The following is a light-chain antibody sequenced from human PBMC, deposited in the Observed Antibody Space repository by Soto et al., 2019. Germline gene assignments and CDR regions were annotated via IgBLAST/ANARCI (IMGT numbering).Light chain of an antibody. Sequence: DIHMTQSPSTLSASVGDRVTITCRASQSISVWLAWYQQKPGKAPNLLIYKTSSLETGVPSRFSRSGSGTELTLTISSLQPDDFATYYCQHYNAYSSMFGQGTKVEIK. J-gene: IGKJ1*01. V-gene: IGKV1-5*03. CDR1: QSISVW. CDR3: QHYNAYSSM. CDR2: KTS.